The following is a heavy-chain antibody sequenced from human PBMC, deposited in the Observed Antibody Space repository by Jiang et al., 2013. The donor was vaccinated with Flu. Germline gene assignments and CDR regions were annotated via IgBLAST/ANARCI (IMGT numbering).Heavy chain of an antibody. D-gene: IGHD5-12*01. J-gene: IGHJ6*02. CDR1: GYTFTGYY. V-gene: IGHV1-2*04. Sequence: VQSGAEVKKPGASVKVSCKASGYTFTGYYMHWVRQAPGQGLEWMGWINPNSGGTNYAQKFQGWVTMTRDTSISTAYMELSRLRSDDTAVYYCARGPVARVSLLHYYYGMGRLGPRDHGHRLL. CDR2: INPNSGGT. CDR3: ARGPVARVSLLHYYYGMGR.